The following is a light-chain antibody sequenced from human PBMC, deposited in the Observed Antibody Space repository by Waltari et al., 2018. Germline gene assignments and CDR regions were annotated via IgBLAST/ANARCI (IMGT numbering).Light chain of an antibody. CDR3: QQGNDFPLT. Sequence: DIQTTQSPSSLSASIGDRVTITCRTSQNIASFLNWYQQMPGKAPKLLIYAASTLQSGVPSRFSGSGSGTDFTLTISSLQPEDFATYYCQQGNDFPLTFGGGTKVEI. J-gene: IGKJ4*01. CDR1: QNIASF. CDR2: AAS. V-gene: IGKV1-39*01.